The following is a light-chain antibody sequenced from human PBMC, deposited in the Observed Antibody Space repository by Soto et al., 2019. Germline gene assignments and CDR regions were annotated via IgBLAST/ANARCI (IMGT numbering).Light chain of an antibody. V-gene: IGKV1-5*01. CDR1: QTISGR. CDR2: DAS. J-gene: IGKJ1*01. Sequence: DIQMTQSPSTLSASVGDRVTITCRASQTISGRLAWYQQRPGKAPKLLIYDASILESGVPSRFSGSGSGTEFTIAIDSLQPEDFAAYYCQQYNTYPAAFGQGTKVEI. CDR3: QQYNTYPAA.